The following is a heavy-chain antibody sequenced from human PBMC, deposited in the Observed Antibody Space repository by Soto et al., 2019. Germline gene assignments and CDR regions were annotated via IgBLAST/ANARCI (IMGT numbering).Heavy chain of an antibody. CDR2: INSDGSIT. V-gene: IGHV3-74*01. J-gene: IGHJ4*02. CDR3: ARGSSSWYVSFDY. Sequence: GGPWRLSCEALEFTFRSNWWNWFRKAPGKGLVWVSRINSDGSITSYADSVKGQFTISRDNAKNTLYLQMNSLRADDTAVYYCARGSSSWYVSFDYWGQGILVTVSS. D-gene: IGHD6-13*01. CDR1: EFTFRSNW.